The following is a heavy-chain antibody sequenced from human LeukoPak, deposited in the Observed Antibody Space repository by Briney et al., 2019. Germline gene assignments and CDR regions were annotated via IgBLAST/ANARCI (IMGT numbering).Heavy chain of an antibody. J-gene: IGHJ3*02. V-gene: IGHV1-69*04. CDR3: ARDQGIGDASDI. CDR2: INVILDTA. CDR1: GGAFSSYA. Sequence: GAPVKASSTSSGGAFSSYAISWVRQAPGQGLEWMGRINVILDTANYAQKFQGRVTITADISTSTSYMELSSLRSEDTAVYYCARDQGIGDASDIWGQGTMWTVSS.